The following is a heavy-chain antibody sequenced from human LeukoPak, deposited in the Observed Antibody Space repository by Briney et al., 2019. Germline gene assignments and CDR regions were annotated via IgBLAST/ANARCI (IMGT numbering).Heavy chain of an antibody. CDR2: ISWDGGST. J-gene: IGHJ4*02. V-gene: IGHV3-43*01. CDR3: AKGGSIAVAGILDY. D-gene: IGHD6-19*01. CDR1: GFTFDDYT. Sequence: PGGSLKLSCAASGFTFDDYTMHWVRQAPGKGLEWVSLISWDGGSTYYADSVKGRFAISRDNSKNSLYLQMNSLRTEDTALYYCAKGGSIAVAGILDYWGQGTLVTVSS.